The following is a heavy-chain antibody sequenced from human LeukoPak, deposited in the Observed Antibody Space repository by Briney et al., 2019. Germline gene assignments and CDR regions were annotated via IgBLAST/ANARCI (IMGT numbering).Heavy chain of an antibody. J-gene: IGHJ4*02. D-gene: IGHD5-18*01. V-gene: IGHV3-74*01. CDR3: AREGRGYSYAFEY. CDR1: GFTFSNYW. CDR2: INSDGSST. Sequence: GGALRLSCAASGFTFSNYWMHWVRQAPGKGLVWVSRINSDGSSTTYADSVKGRFTISRDNGQNTLYLQMNSLRAEDTAVYYCAREGRGYSYAFEYWGQGTLVTVSS.